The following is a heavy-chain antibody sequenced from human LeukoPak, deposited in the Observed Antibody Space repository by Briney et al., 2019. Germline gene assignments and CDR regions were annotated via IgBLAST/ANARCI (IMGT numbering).Heavy chain of an antibody. Sequence: GGSLRLSCAASGFTFSSYATSWVRQAPGKGLEWVSAISGSGGSTYYADSVKGRFTISRDNSKNTLYLQMNSLRAEDTAVYYCAKGIQLWPKYFDYWGQGTLVTVSS. D-gene: IGHD5-18*01. J-gene: IGHJ4*02. V-gene: IGHV3-23*01. CDR1: GFTFSSYA. CDR3: AKGIQLWPKYFDY. CDR2: ISGSGGST.